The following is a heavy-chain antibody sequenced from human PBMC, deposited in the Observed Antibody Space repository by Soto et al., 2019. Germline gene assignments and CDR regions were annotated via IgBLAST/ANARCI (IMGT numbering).Heavy chain of an antibody. CDR2: ISYDGSNK. CDR1: GFTFSSYA. Sequence: GGSLRLSCAASGFTFSSYAMHWVRQAPGKGLEWVAVISYDGSNKYYADSVKGRFTISRDNSKNTLYLQMNSLRAEDTAVYYCARVRAYCSGGSCYPYYYYGMDVWGQATTVTVSS. CDR3: ARVRAYCSGGSCYPYYYYGMDV. V-gene: IGHV3-30-3*01. D-gene: IGHD2-15*01. J-gene: IGHJ6*02.